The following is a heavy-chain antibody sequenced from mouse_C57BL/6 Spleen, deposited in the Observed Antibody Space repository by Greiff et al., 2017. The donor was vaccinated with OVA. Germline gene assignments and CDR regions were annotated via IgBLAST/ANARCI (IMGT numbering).Heavy chain of an antibody. Sequence: QVQLQQSGAELARPGASVKLSCKASGYTFTSYGISWVKQRTGQGLEWIGEIYPRSGNNYYNEKFKGKATLTADKSSSTAYMELSSLTSEDSAVYFCARSRGFNFYYFDYWGQGTTLTVSS. CDR2: IYPRSGNN. D-gene: IGHD3-1*01. J-gene: IGHJ2*01. V-gene: IGHV1-81*01. CDR3: ARSRGFNFYYFDY. CDR1: GYTFTSYG.